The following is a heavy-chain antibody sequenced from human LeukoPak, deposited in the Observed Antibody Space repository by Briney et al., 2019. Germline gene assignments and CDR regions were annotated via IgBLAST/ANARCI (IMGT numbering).Heavy chain of an antibody. J-gene: IGHJ6*02. D-gene: IGHD3-10*01. Sequence: GGSLRLSCAASGFTFSSYAMSWVRQAPGKGLEWVSAISGSGGSTYYADSVKGRFTISRDNSKNTLYLQMNSLRAEDTAVYYCAKDLSGSPGYYYGMDVWGQGTTVIVSS. CDR3: AKDLSGSPGYYYGMDV. CDR2: ISGSGGST. V-gene: IGHV3-23*01. CDR1: GFTFSSYA.